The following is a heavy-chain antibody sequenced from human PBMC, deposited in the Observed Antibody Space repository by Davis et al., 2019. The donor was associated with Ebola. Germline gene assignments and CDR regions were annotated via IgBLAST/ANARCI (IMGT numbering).Heavy chain of an antibody. Sequence: GGSLRLSCSASGFIFSTYVMSWVRRAPGKGLEWVSTLGLSADTYYAESVKGRFTISRDNSKNTLHLQMNSLRVEDMAIYYCAKDTTNVWFDVWGQGTMVTVSS. CDR2: LGLSADT. J-gene: IGHJ3*01. CDR1: GFIFSTYV. V-gene: IGHV3-23*01. D-gene: IGHD1-26*01. CDR3: AKDTTNVWFDV.